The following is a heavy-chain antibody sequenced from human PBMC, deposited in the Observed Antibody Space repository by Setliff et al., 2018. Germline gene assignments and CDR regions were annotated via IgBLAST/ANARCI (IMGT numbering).Heavy chain of an antibody. CDR1: ADSMNNNF. V-gene: IGHV4-4*08. J-gene: IGHJ6*03. CDR2: IYPDGTT. D-gene: IGHD1-26*01. CDR3: ARAPPNRYSGSYEYFYMDV. Sequence: PSETLSLTCTVSADSMNNNFWTWIRRPPGKGLEWIGYIYPDGTTNYNPSLKSRMTISLDMSKNQFSLTLRSVTAADTAVYYCARAPPNRYSGSYEYFYMDVWGKGTTVTVSS.